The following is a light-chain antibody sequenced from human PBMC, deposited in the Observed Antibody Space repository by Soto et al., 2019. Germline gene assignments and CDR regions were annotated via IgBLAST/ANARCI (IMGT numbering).Light chain of an antibody. J-gene: IGKJ5*01. CDR3: QQNYTYLSIT. Sequence: DIQMTQSPSSLSGSVGDRVTITCRASENISRHLNWYQQKPGKAPKLLIYAASSLQNGVPSRFRGGGSGTDFTLTISNLCPPLVATYYCQQNYTYLSITFGQGTRLESK. CDR1: ENISRH. CDR2: AAS. V-gene: IGKV1-39*01.